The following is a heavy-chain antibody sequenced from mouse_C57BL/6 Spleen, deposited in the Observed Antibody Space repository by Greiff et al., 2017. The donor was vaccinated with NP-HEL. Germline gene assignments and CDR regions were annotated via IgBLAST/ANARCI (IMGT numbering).Heavy chain of an antibody. V-gene: IGHV1-82*01. J-gene: IGHJ2*01. Sequence: QVTLKVSGPELVKPGASVKISCKASGYAFSSSWMNWVKQRPGKGLEWIGRIYPGDGDTNYNGKFKGKATLTADKSSSTAYMQLSRLTSEDSAVYFCARDLGFDYWGQGTTLTVSS. CDR1: GYAFSSSW. CDR3: ARDLGFDY. CDR2: IYPGDGDT. D-gene: IGHD4-1*01.